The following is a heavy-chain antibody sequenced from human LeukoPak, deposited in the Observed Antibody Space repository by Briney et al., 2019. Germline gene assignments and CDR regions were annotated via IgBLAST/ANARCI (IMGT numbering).Heavy chain of an antibody. V-gene: IGHV3-48*03. D-gene: IGHD1-26*01. CDR2: ISSSGSTI. J-gene: IGHJ4*02. CDR3: ARDDLSGSYYDY. Sequence: PGGSLRLSCAASGFTFSSYETNWVRQAPGKGLEWVSYISSSGSTIYYADSVKGRFTISRDNAKNSLYLQMNSLRAEDTAVYYCARDDLSGSYYDYWGQGTLVTVSS. CDR1: GFTFSSYE.